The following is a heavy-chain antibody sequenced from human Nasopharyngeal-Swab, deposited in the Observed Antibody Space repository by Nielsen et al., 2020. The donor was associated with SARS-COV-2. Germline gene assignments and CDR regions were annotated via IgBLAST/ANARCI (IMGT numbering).Heavy chain of an antibody. Sequence: GGSLRLSCSASGFTFSSYAMHWVRQAPGKGLEYVSAISSNGGSTYYADSVKGRFTISRDNSKNTLYLQMSSLRAEDTAVYYCVKDHHPSNQWLVLNAFDIWGQGTMVTVSS. D-gene: IGHD6-19*01. CDR2: ISSNGGST. J-gene: IGHJ3*02. V-gene: IGHV3-64D*06. CDR1: GFTFSSYA. CDR3: VKDHHPSNQWLVLNAFDI.